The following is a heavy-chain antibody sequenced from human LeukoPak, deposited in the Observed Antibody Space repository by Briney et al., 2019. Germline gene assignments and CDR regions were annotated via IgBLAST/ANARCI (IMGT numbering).Heavy chain of an antibody. Sequence: GASVTVSCKSSVYIFTIYHIHWVRQAPGHGVEWMGWIYTNSGGTNYAQKFQGRVTMTRDTSITTVYMELSRLTSDDTAVYYCARVAVEMASWLDLWGQGTLVTVSS. D-gene: IGHD5-24*01. CDR1: VYIFTIYH. CDR3: ARVAVEMASWLDL. V-gene: IGHV1-2*02. CDR2: IYTNSGGT. J-gene: IGHJ5*02.